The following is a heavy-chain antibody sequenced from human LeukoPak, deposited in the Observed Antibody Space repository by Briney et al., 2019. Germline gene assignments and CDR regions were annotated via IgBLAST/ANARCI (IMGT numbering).Heavy chain of an antibody. CDR3: ARDGDYDYIWGSYRFED. D-gene: IGHD3-16*02. Sequence: GGSLRLSCAASGFTFSGYWMNWVRQAPGKGLEWVANINQDGTKRNYLDSVRGRFTISRDNAENSVYLQMNRLRAEDTAVYYCARDGDYDYIWGSYRFEDWGQGILVTVSS. CDR1: GFTFSGYW. V-gene: IGHV3-7*03. CDR2: INQDGTKR. J-gene: IGHJ4*02.